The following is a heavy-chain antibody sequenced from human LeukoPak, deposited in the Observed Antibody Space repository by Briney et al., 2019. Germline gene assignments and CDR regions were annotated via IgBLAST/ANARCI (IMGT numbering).Heavy chain of an antibody. D-gene: IGHD4-23*01. CDR2: IKEDGTQK. CDR1: GFTFSSYW. Sequence: GGSLRLSCAASGFTFSSYWMHWVRQAPGMGLEWVAHIKEDGTQKFYVDSVRGRFTISKDDARNALYLQMNSLRDEDTAIYYCVRGGWELDYWGQGTLVIVSS. CDR3: VRGGWELDY. J-gene: IGHJ4*02. V-gene: IGHV3-7*01.